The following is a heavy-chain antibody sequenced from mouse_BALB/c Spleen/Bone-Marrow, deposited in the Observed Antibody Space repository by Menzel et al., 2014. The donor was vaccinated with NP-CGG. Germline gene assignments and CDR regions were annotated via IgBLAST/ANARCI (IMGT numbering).Heavy chain of an antibody. CDR2: ISSGGSYT. CDR3: ARQDGFDY. Sequence: EVMLVEPGGGLVKPGGSLKLSCAASGFTFSNYAMSWVRQTPEKRLEWVAIISSGGSYTYYPDSVKGRFTISRDNAKTSSYLQMSSLRSEDTAMYYCARQDGFDYWGQGTTLTGSS. J-gene: IGHJ2*01. D-gene: IGHD2-3*01. V-gene: IGHV5-9-1*01. CDR1: GFTFSNYA.